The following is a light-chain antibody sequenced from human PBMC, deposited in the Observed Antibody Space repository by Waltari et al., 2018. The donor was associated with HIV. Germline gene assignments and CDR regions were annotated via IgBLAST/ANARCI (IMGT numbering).Light chain of an antibody. CDR3: NSRDSSGNLVV. J-gene: IGLJ2*01. Sequence: SSELTQDPAVSVALGQTVRITCQGDSLRSYYASWYQQKPGQAPVLVIYGKNNRPSGIPGRFSGSSSGNTASLTITGAQAEDEADYYGNSRDSSGNLVVFGGGTKLTVL. CDR1: SLRSYY. V-gene: IGLV3-19*01. CDR2: GKN.